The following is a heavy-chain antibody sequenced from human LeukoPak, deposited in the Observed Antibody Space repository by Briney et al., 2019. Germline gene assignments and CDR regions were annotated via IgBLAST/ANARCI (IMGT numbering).Heavy chain of an antibody. CDR1: GFTFGSYS. J-gene: IGHJ4*02. V-gene: IGHV3-21*01. CDR3: ARGAIDSSWYYFDY. Sequence: GGSLRLSCAASGFTFGSYSMNWVRQAPGKGLEWVSSISSSSSYIYYADSVKGRFTISRDNAKNSMYLQMNSLRAEDTAVYYCARGAIDSSWYYFDYWGQGTLVTVSS. CDR2: ISSSSSYI. D-gene: IGHD6-13*01.